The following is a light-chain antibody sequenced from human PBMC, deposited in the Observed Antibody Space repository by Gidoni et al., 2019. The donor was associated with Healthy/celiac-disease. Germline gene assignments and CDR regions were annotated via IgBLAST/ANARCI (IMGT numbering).Light chain of an antibody. Sequence: DIVMTQSPLSLPVTPGEPASISCRSSQSLLHSTRDNYFDWYLQKPGQSPQRLIYSGSNRASGVPDRFSGSGSGTDFTLKISRVEAEDVGVYYCMQALQTPYTFGHGTKLEIK. V-gene: IGKV2-28*01. CDR3: MQALQTPYT. CDR1: QSLLHSTRDNY. CDR2: SGS. J-gene: IGKJ2*01.